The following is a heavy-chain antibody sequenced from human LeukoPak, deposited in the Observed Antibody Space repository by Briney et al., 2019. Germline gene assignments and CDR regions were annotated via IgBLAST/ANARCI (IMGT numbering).Heavy chain of an antibody. V-gene: IGHV5-51*01. J-gene: IGHJ4*02. CDR2: IYPGDSDT. CDR1: GYIFTSYW. CDR3: ARPSNWNFAGD. D-gene: IGHD1-7*01. Sequence: GESLQISCQGSGYIFTSYWIGWVRQLPGKGLEWMGIIYPGDSDTRYSPSFQGQVTISADKSISTAYLQWSSLKASDTAMYYCARPSNWNFAGDWGQGTLVTVSS.